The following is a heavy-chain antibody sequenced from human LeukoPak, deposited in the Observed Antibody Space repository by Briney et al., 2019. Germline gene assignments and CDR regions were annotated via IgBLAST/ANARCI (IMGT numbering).Heavy chain of an antibody. Sequence: GGSLRLSCAASGFTFSSHWMHWVRQAPGKRLVWVSRINTDGSTTNYADSVKGRFTISRDSAKNTLYLQMDSLRAEDTAVYYCASSSSSCCESWGQGTLVTVSS. CDR1: GFTFSSHW. CDR2: INTDGSTT. CDR3: ASSSSSCCES. V-gene: IGHV3-74*01. D-gene: IGHD2-2*01. J-gene: IGHJ4*02.